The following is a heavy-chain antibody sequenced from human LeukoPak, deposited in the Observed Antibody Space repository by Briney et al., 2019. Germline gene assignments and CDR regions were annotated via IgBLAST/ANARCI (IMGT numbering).Heavy chain of an antibody. CDR2: INPNSGGT. J-gene: IGHJ5*02. V-gene: IGHV1-2*02. CDR1: GYTFTGYY. CDR3: ARYCSSTSCSIYNWFDP. Sequence: ASVKVSCKASGYTFTGYYMHWVRQAPRQGLEWMGWINPNSGGTNYAQKFQGRVTMTRDTSISTAYMELSRLRTDDTAVYYCARYCSSTSCSIYNWFDPWGQGTLVTVSS. D-gene: IGHD2-2*01.